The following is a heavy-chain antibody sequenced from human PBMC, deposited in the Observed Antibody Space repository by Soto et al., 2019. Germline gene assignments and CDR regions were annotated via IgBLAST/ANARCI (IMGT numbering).Heavy chain of an antibody. D-gene: IGHD2-2*01. CDR2: ISGSGGST. CDR3: AKEVVPAASTYYYYYGKDV. V-gene: IGHV3-23*01. Sequence: GGSLRLSCAASGFTFSSYAMSWVRQAPGKGLEWVSAISGSGGSTYYADSVKGRFTISRDNSKNTLYLQMNSLRAEDTAVYYCAKEVVPAASTYYYYYGKDVWGQGTTVTVSS. CDR1: GFTFSSYA. J-gene: IGHJ6*02.